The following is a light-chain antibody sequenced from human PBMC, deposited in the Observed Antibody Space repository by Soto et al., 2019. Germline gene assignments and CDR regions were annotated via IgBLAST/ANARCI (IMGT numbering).Light chain of an antibody. CDR2: KSD. CDR1: DSNIGSNS. Sequence: QSVLTQPPSASGTPGQRVSITCSGSDSNIGSNSVHWYQQVPGMAPKLLVYKSDQRPSGVPDRFSGSKSVTSASLAISGLRAEDEAEYHCATWDDGLSGVLFGGGTKLTVL. V-gene: IGLV1-47*01. J-gene: IGLJ2*01. CDR3: ATWDDGLSGVL.